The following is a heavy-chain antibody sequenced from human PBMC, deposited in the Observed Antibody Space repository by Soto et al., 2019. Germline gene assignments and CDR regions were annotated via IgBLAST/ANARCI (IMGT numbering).Heavy chain of an antibody. Sequence: SETLSLTCTVSGGSIISYYWSWSRQPPGKGLEWIGYISNSGSANYNPSLKSRVTMSVDTSKSQFSLRLSSVTAADTAVYYCARVGGSSFGYFDYWGQGSLVTVSS. D-gene: IGHD5-18*01. J-gene: IGHJ4*02. V-gene: IGHV4-59*01. CDR3: ARVGGSSFGYFDY. CDR2: ISNSGSA. CDR1: GGSIISYY.